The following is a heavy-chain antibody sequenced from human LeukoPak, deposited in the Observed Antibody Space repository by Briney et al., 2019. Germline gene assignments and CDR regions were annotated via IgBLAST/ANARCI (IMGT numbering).Heavy chain of an antibody. Sequence: GGPLRLSCAASGFTFSSYGMHWVRQAPGKGLKWVAVISYDGSNKYYADSVKGRFTISRDNSKNTLYLQMNSLRAEDTAVYYCANEYCSSTSCYGYFDYWGQGTLVTVSS. J-gene: IGHJ4*02. CDR3: ANEYCSSTSCYGYFDY. V-gene: IGHV3-30*18. CDR2: ISYDGSNK. D-gene: IGHD2-2*01. CDR1: GFTFSSYG.